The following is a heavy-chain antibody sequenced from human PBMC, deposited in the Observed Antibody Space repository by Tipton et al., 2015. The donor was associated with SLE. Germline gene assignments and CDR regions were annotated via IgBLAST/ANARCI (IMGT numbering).Heavy chain of an antibody. CDR3: ARDRVGVVPRFDC. D-gene: IGHD3-3*01. V-gene: IGHV4-59*01. CDR2: IYDIGST. J-gene: IGHJ4*02. Sequence: TLSLTCTVSGGSISSYYWSWIRQPPGKGLEWIGYIYDIGSTNYNPSLKSRVTISVDTSKNQFSLRLSSVTAADTAVHYCARDRVGVVPRFDCWGQGPLVAVSS. CDR1: GGSISSYY.